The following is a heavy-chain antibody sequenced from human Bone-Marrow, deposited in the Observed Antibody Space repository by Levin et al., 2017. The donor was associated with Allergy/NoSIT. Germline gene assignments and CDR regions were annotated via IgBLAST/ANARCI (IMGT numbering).Heavy chain of an antibody. CDR1: GYTFTSYG. CDR3: ARDRGYSSGWPARWVGGKKDYYDYGMDV. D-gene: IGHD6-19*01. Sequence: GESLKISCKASGYTFTSYGISWVRQAPGQGLEWMGWISAYNGNTNYAQKLQGRVTMTTDTSTSTAYMELRSLRSDDTAVYYCARDRGYSSGWPARWVGGKKDYYDYGMDVWGQGTTVTVSS. V-gene: IGHV1-18*01. CDR2: ISAYNGNT. J-gene: IGHJ6*02.